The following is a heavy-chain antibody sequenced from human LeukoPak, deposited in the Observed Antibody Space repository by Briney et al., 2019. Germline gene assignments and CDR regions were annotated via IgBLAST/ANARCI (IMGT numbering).Heavy chain of an antibody. CDR3: AKVDGDYDATAYYLIFDY. D-gene: IGHD3-22*01. Sequence: GGSLRLSCAASGFTFSTYAMSWVRQAPGKGLEWVSSISGSGGRTYYADSVKGRSTISRDNSKNTLYLQMNSLRVEDTAVYYCAKVDGDYDATAYYLIFDYWGQGTLVTVSS. CDR1: GFTFSTYA. J-gene: IGHJ4*02. V-gene: IGHV3-23*01. CDR2: ISGSGGRT.